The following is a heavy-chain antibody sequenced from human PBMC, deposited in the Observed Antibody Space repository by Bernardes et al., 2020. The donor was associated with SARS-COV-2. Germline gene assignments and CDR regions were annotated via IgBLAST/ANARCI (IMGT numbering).Heavy chain of an antibody. CDR3: ARVRGRIAAAGRLSYNWFDP. V-gene: IGHV1-18*01. D-gene: IGHD6-13*01. CDR1: GYTVTSYE. Sequence: ASVKVSCIASGYTVTSYEISWVRQPPGQGLEWMGWISAYNGNTNYAQKLQGRVTMTTDTSTSTAYMELRSLRSDDTAVYYCARVRGRIAAAGRLSYNWFDPWGQGTLVTFSS. J-gene: IGHJ5*02. CDR2: ISAYNGNT.